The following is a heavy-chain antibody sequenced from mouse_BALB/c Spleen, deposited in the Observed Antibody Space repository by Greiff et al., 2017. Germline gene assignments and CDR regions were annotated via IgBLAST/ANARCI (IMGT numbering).Heavy chain of an antibody. V-gene: IGHV3-6*02. CDR2: ISYDGSN. CDR1: GYSITSGYY. Sequence: EVQLVESGPGLVKPSQSLSLTCSVTGYSITSGYYWNWIRQFPGNKLEWMGYISYDGSNNYNPSLKNRISITRDTSKNQFFLKLNSVTTEDTATYYCARVGVVGNWYFDVWGAGTTVTVSS. J-gene: IGHJ1*01. D-gene: IGHD1-1*01. CDR3: ARVGVVGNWYFDV.